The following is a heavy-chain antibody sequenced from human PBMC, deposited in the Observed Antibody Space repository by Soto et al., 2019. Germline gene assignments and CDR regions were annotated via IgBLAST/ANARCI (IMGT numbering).Heavy chain of an antibody. D-gene: IGHD2-2*02. CDR2: IYYSGST. Sequence: QVQLQESGPGLVKPSETLSLTCTVSGGSISSYYWSWIRQPPGKGLEWIGYIYYSGSTNYNPSLKSRVTISVDTSKNQFSLKLSSVTAADTAVYYCARDRRYCSSTSCYSVGFDPWGQGTLVTVSS. CDR3: ARDRRYCSSTSCYSVGFDP. V-gene: IGHV4-59*01. J-gene: IGHJ5*02. CDR1: GGSISSYY.